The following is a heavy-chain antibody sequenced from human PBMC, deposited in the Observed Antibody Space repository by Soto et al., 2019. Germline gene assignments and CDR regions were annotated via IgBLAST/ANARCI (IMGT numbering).Heavy chain of an antibody. CDR2: IIPIFGTA. CDR1: GGTFSSYA. J-gene: IGHJ5*02. D-gene: IGHD3-3*01. CDR3: ARVGGYYSFWFDP. V-gene: IGHV1-69*13. Sequence: GASVKVSCKASGGTFSSYAISWVRQAPGQGLEWMGGIIPIFGTANYAQKFQGRVTITADESTSTAYMELSSLRSEDTAVYYCARVGGYYSFWFDPWGQGTLVTVSS.